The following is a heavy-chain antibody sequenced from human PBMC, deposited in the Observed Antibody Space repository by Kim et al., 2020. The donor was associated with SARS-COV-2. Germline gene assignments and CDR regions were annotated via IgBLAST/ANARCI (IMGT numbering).Heavy chain of an antibody. CDR1: GFTFSSYA. J-gene: IGHJ4*02. CDR2: ISGSGGST. Sequence: GGSLRLSCAASGFTFSSYAMSWVRQAPGKGLEWVSAISGSGGSTYYADSVKGRFTISRDNSKNTLYLQMNSLRAEDTAVYYCANSNYYDSSGSMDYWGQGTLVTGSS. CDR3: ANSNYYDSSGSMDY. D-gene: IGHD3-22*01. V-gene: IGHV3-23*01.